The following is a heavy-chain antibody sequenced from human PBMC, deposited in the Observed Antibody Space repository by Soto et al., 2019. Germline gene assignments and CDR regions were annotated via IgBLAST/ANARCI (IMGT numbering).Heavy chain of an antibody. V-gene: IGHV1-8*01. J-gene: IGHJ6*03. CDR1: GYTFTSYD. CDR2: MNPNSGNT. CDR3: AGGQVRRRPKRRDYYMDV. Sequence: ASVKVSCKASGYTFTSYDINWVRQATGQGLEWMGWMNPNSGNTGYAQKFQGRVTMTRNTSISTAYMERSSLRSEDTAVYYCAGGQVRRRPKRRDYYMDVWGKGTPVSVSS. D-gene: IGHD6-25*01.